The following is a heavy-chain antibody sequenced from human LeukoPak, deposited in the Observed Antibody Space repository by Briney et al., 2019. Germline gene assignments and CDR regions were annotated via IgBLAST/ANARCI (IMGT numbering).Heavy chain of an antibody. CDR3: AREHYFYYLDA. CDR1: GFTFSTQW. Sequence: GGSLRLSCAASGFTFSTQWMSWVRQAPGKGLEWVAIVNQGGTQKYYVDSVKGRFTISRDNAENSLYLQMNSLRAEDTAVYYCAREHYFYYLDAWGKGTTVTVSS. V-gene: IGHV3-7*01. J-gene: IGHJ6*03. CDR2: VNQGGTQK.